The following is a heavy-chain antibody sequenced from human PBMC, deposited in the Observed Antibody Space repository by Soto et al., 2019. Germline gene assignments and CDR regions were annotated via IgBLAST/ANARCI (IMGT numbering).Heavy chain of an antibody. J-gene: IGHJ4*02. CDR3: AKAIVTRLGEYYFDS. D-gene: IGHD3-16*01. Sequence: EVVLLDSGGGLVQPGGSLRLSCAASGFTFSSYAMNWVRQAPGEGLEWVSTIGGGGDVTYFADSVKGRFTISRDNSKNTVFLHMNSLRAEDAAVYFCAKAIVTRLGEYYFDSWGPGTLVTVSS. V-gene: IGHV3-23*01. CDR2: IGGGGDVT. CDR1: GFTFSSYA.